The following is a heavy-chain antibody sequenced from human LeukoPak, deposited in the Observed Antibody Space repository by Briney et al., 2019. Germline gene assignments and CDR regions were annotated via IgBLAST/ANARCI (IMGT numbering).Heavy chain of an antibody. CDR2: IKQDGSEK. CDR1: GFTFSSDW. J-gene: IGHJ6*04. D-gene: IGHD3-10*02. Sequence: GGSLRLSCAASGFTFSSDWMSWVRQAPGKGLEWVANIKQDGSEKYYVDCVKGRFTISTDNAKNSLFLQMNSLRAGDTAVYYCAELGITMIGGVWGKGTTVTISS. V-gene: IGHV3-7*01. CDR3: AELGITMIGGV.